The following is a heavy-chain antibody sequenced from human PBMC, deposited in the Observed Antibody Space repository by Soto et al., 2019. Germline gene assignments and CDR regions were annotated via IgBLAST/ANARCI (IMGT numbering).Heavy chain of an antibody. CDR2: IIPIIGTA. CDR1: GGTFHNYA. D-gene: IGHD5-12*01. J-gene: IGHJ4*02. Sequence: QVQLVQSGAEVKKPGSSVKVSCKASGGTFHNYAISWVRQAPGQGLEWMGGIIPIIGTADYAHKFQGRLAISADESTGTTFMELSSLRSEDTALYYCARGGVDVVATSAVDYWGQGTLVTVSS. CDR3: ARGGVDVVATSAVDY. V-gene: IGHV1-69*01.